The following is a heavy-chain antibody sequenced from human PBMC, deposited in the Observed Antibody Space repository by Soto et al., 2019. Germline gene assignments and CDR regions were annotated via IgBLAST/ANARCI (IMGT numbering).Heavy chain of an antibody. V-gene: IGHV3-30*18. CDR3: AKARARIVGANSFDY. J-gene: IGHJ4*02. CDR1: GFTFSNYG. D-gene: IGHD1-26*01. CDR2: ISDDGDKR. Sequence: GGSLRLSCVGSGFTFSNYGMDWVRQPPGKGLEWVALISDDGDKRYYADSVRGRLIISRDNSKDTLYLQMNSLGPDDTAVYFCAKARARIVGANSFDYWGQGTPVTVSS.